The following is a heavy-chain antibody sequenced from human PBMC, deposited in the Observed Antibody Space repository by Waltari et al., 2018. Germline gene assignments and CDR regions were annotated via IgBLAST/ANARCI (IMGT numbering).Heavy chain of an antibody. CDR1: GFTFSTYG. Sequence: QVQLVESGGGVVQPGGSLRLSCAASGFTFSTYGMPWVRPAPGKGLEWVSFIRYDGNDKYYTDSVKGQFTISRDNSKNTLYLQMNSLRAEDTAVYYCAKSASGSSPGWSDPWGQGTLVTVSS. V-gene: IGHV3-30*02. CDR2: IRYDGNDK. J-gene: IGHJ5*02. D-gene: IGHD6-6*01. CDR3: AKSASGSSPGWSDP.